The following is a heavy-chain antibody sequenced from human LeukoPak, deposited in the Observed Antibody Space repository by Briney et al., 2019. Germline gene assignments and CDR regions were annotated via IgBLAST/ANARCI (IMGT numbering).Heavy chain of an antibody. CDR3: ARDRSGSPFDY. D-gene: IGHD1-26*01. CDR1: GYTFTSYY. V-gene: IGHV1-69*04. Sequence: GASVKVSCKASGYTFTSYYMHWVRQAPGQGLEWMGRIIPILGIANYAQKFQGRVTITADKSTSTAYMELSSLRSEDTAVYYCARDRSGSPFDYWGQGTLVTVSS. J-gene: IGHJ4*02. CDR2: IIPILGIA.